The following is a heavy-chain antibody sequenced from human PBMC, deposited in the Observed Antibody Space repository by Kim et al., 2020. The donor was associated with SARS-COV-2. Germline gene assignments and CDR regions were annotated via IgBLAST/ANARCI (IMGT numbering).Heavy chain of an antibody. CDR1: GFTFSNYA. CDR3: AKAPLASCSGGVCYPFDC. V-gene: IGHV3-23*01. CDR2: ITASGGTT. D-gene: IGHD2-15*01. J-gene: IGHJ4*02. Sequence: GGSLRLSCVASGFTFSNYAMGWVRHTPGKGLERVSGITASGGTTFLADSVRGRFTISRDNSKNTLYIQMNSLRVEDTALYYCAKAPLASCSGGVCYPFDCWGQGTLVTVSS.